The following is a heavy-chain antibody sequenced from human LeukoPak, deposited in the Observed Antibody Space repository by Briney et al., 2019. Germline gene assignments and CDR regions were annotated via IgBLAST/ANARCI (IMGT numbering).Heavy chain of an antibody. CDR1: GFIFSDHY. CDR2: TRNKANSYST. D-gene: IGHD2-15*01. CDR3: AREARVLFYMDV. V-gene: IGHV3-72*01. Sequence: GGSLRLSCAASGFIFSDHYMDWVRQAPGMGLEWVGRTRNKANSYSTEYAASVKGRFTISTDDSKNSLYLQMNSLKTEDTAVYYCAREARVLFYMDVWGTGTTVTVSS. J-gene: IGHJ6*03.